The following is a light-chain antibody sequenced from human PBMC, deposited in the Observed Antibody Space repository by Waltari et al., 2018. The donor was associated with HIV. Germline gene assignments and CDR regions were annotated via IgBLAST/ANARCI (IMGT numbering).Light chain of an antibody. V-gene: IGKV2-28*01. Sequence: DIVMAQSPLSLPVTHGASASISCRSTQSLLHRNGNYFFDWYVQKPGQSPHLLLYWGSIRASGVPDRFSGSASGTDFTLKISRVEAEDVGVYYCMQGLQTPYTFGQGTKLEIK. J-gene: IGKJ2*01. CDR2: WGS. CDR1: QSLLHRNGNYF. CDR3: MQGLQTPYT.